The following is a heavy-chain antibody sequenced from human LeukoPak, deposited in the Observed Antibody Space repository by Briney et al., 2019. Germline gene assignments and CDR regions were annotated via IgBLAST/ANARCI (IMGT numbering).Heavy chain of an antibody. CDR1: GYSFTSYW. CDR2: IYPGDSDT. V-gene: IGHV5-51*01. J-gene: IGHJ3*02. D-gene: IGHD3-10*01. Sequence: GESLKISCKGSGYSFTSYWIGWVRQMPGKGLEWMGIIYPGDSDTRYSPSFQGQVTISADKSISTAYLQWSSLKASDTAMYYCARPLMVRGVFDAFDIWGQGTMVTVPS. CDR3: ARPLMVRGVFDAFDI.